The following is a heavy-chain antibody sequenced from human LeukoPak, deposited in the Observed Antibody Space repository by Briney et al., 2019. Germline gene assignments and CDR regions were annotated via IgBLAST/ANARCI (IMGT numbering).Heavy chain of an antibody. CDR3: ARARGYCSGGSCPALGGMDV. CDR1: GFTFSSYG. D-gene: IGHD2-15*01. V-gene: IGHV3-33*01. Sequence: GRSLRLSCAASGFTFSSYGMHWVRQAPGKGLEWVAVIWYDGSNKYYADSVKGRFTISRDNSKNTLYLQMNSLRAEDTAVYYCARARGYCSGGSCPALGGMDVWGKGTTVTVSP. J-gene: IGHJ6*04. CDR2: IWYDGSNK.